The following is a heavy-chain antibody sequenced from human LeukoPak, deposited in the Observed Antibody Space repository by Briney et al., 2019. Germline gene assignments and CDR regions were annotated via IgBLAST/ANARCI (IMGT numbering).Heavy chain of an antibody. V-gene: IGHV1-24*01. Sequence: ASVKVSCKVSGYTLTELSMHWVRQAPGKGLEWMGGFDPEDGETIYAQKFQGRVTMTKDTSTDTAYMELSSLRSEDTAVYYCATSVRLVRGYFDYWGQGTLVTVSS. CDR2: FDPEDGET. J-gene: IGHJ4*02. CDR3: ATSVRLVRGYFDY. D-gene: IGHD6-19*01. CDR1: GYTLTELS.